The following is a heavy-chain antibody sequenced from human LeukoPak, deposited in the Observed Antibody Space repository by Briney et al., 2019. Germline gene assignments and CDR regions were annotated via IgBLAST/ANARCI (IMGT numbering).Heavy chain of an antibody. V-gene: IGHV3-33*01. CDR1: GFTFTTYG. CDR2: ICYDGTKE. CDR3: ARGPCSSTSCSTLGFDY. Sequence: GALSLSCAASGFTFTTYGMHWVRQAPGKGLEWVAVICYDGTKENYGASVKGRFTISRDNSKNPLYLQMNSLSAEDTAMYYCARGPCSSTSCSTLGFDYWGQGTLVTVSS. J-gene: IGHJ4*02. D-gene: IGHD2-2*01.